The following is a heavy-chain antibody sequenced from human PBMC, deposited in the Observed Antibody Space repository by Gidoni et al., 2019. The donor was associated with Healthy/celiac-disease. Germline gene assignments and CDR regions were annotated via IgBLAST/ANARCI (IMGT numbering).Heavy chain of an antibody. CDR1: GDTFTSYA. J-gene: IGHJ4*02. CDR2: INAGNGNT. D-gene: IGHD5-18*01. CDR3: ARDTAMIYYFDY. Sequence: QVQLVQSGAEVEKPGASVKVSCKASGDTFTSYAMHWVRQAPGQRLEWMGWINAGNGNTKYSQTFQGRVTITRDTSASTAYMELSSLRSEDTAVYYCARDTAMIYYFDYWGQGTLVTVSS. V-gene: IGHV1-3*01.